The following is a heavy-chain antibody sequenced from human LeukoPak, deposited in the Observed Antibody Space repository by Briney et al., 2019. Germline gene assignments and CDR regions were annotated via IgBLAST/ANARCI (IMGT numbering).Heavy chain of an antibody. CDR1: GFTFSNYG. CDR2: ISYDARSN. D-gene: IGHD2-15*01. Sequence: PGGSLRLSCETSGFTFSNYGMHWVRQVPGKGLEWVAVISYDARSNFHVDSVKGRFTISRDNSKNTLYLQMNSLRAEDTAVYYCARICSGCKPYWGQGTLVTVSS. V-gene: IGHV3-30*05. J-gene: IGHJ4*02. CDR3: ARICSGCKPY.